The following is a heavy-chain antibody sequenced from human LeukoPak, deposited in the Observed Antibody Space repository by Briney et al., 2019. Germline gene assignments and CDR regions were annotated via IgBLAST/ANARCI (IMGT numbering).Heavy chain of an antibody. V-gene: IGHV1-2*02. J-gene: IGHJ5*02. CDR3: ARYSKKVFNWFDP. CDR2: INPNSGGT. D-gene: IGHD2-21*01. Sequence: ASVKVSCKASGYTSTGYYMHWVRQAPGQGLEWMGWINPNSGGTNYAQKFQGRVTMTRDTSISTAYMELSRLRSDDTAVYYCARYSKKVFNWFDPWGQGTLVTVSS. CDR1: GYTSTGYY.